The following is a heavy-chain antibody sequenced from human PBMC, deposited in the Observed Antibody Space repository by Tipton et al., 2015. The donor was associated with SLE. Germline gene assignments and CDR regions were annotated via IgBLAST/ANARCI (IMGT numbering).Heavy chain of an antibody. CDR3: AGGEGAAPPD. Sequence: TLSLTCAVYGGSFSGYYWSWIRQPPGKGLEWIGEINHSGSTNYNPSLKSRVTISVDTSKNQFSLKLNSVTAADTALYYCAGGEGAAPPDWGQGILVTVSS. J-gene: IGHJ4*02. D-gene: IGHD1-26*01. CDR2: INHSGST. V-gene: IGHV4-34*01. CDR1: GGSFSGYY.